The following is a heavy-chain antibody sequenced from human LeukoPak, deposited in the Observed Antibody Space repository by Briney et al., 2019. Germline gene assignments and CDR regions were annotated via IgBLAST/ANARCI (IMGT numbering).Heavy chain of an antibody. Sequence: SETLSLTCAVYGGSFSGYYWSWIRQPPGKGLEWIGEINHSGSTNYNPALKSRITIPVDTSKKQLSLKLSSVTAADTAVYYCARVNREMPTIPPWGQGTLVTVSS. CDR1: GGSFSGYY. CDR2: INHSGST. CDR3: ARVNREMPTIPP. D-gene: IGHD5-24*01. V-gene: IGHV4-34*01. J-gene: IGHJ4*02.